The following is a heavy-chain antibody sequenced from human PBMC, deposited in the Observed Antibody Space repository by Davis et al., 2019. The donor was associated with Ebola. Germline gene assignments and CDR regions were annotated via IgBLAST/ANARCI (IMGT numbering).Heavy chain of an antibody. J-gene: IGHJ4*02. Sequence: PSETLSLTCTVSGGSISSYYWSWIRQPPGKGLEWIGYIYYSGSTNYNPSLKSRVTISVDTSKNQFSLKLSSVTAADTAVYYCAIYTPSGSYDYWGQGTLVTVSS. D-gene: IGHD3-22*01. CDR2: IYYSGST. CDR3: AIYTPSGSYDY. V-gene: IGHV4-59*08. CDR1: GGSISSYY.